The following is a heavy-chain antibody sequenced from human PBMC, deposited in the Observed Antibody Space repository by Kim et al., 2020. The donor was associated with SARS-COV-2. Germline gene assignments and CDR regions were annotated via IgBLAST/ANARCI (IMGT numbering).Heavy chain of an antibody. V-gene: IGHV4-31*03. D-gene: IGHD3-22*01. Sequence: SETLSLTCIVSGGSISSGGYYWNWIRQHPGKGLEWIGNIYYSGSTYYNPSLKSRITMSVDTSKNQFSLKLSSVTAADTAVYYCARYRADSNGLYYWGQGT. CDR2: IYYSGST. J-gene: IGHJ4*02. CDR1: GGSISSGGYY. CDR3: ARYRADSNGLYY.